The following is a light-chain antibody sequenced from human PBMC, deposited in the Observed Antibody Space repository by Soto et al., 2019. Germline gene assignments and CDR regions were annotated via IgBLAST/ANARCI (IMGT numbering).Light chain of an antibody. CDR1: QSVGSSF. Sequence: DIVLTQSPGTLSLSPGERVTLSCRASQSVGSSFLACYQQKPGQAPRLLIYGASSRATGIPDRFSGSGSGTDFTLTINRLEPEDFAVYYCHQYGSSWTFGQGTKVEIK. CDR3: HQYGSSWT. J-gene: IGKJ1*01. CDR2: GAS. V-gene: IGKV3-20*01.